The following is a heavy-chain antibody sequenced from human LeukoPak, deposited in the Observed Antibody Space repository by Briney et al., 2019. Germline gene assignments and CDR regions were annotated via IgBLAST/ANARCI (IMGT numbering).Heavy chain of an antibody. CDR2: IYHSGST. CDR3: ARAYSKLDY. CDR1: GYSISSGYY. Sequence: SETLSLTYPVSGYSISSGYYWGWIRQAPGKGLEWIGSIYHSGSTYYNAYLKSRVAISVDASKNQFSLKLSSVTAADTAVYYCARAYSKLDYWGQGTLVTVSS. J-gene: IGHJ4*02. D-gene: IGHD4-11*01. V-gene: IGHV4-38-2*02.